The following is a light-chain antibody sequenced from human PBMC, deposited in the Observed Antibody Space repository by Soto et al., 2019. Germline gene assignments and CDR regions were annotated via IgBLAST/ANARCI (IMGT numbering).Light chain of an antibody. CDR2: DVS. Sequence: QSVLAQPASVSGSPGQSITISCTGTSSDVGGYNYVSWYQQHPGKAPKLMIYDVSNRPSGVSNRFSGSKSGNTASLTISGLQVEDEADYYCSSYTSSSTVVFGGGTKVTDL. V-gene: IGLV2-14*01. J-gene: IGLJ2*01. CDR3: SSYTSSSTVV. CDR1: SSDVGGYNY.